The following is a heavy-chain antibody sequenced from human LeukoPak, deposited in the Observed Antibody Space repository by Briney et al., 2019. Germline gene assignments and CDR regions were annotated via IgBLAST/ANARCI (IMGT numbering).Heavy chain of an antibody. D-gene: IGHD2-15*01. Sequence: GASVKVSCKASGYTFTGYYMHWVRQAPGQGLEWMGWINPNSGGTNYAQKFQGWVTMTRDTSISTAYMERSRLRSDDTAVYYCARGYCSGGSCSGPTHKDYYYYGMDVWGQGTTVTVSS. CDR3: ARGYCSGGSCSGPTHKDYYYYGMDV. CDR1: GYTFTGYY. V-gene: IGHV1-2*04. CDR2: INPNSGGT. J-gene: IGHJ6*02.